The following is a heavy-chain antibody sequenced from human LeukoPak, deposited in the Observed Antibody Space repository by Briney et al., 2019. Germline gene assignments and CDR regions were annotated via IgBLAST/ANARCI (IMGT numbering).Heavy chain of an antibody. V-gene: IGHV4-61*01. CDR2: IYHSGNT. D-gene: IGHD3-22*01. J-gene: IGHJ4*02. Sequence: PSETLSLTCTVSAGSVSSGSSFWSWIRQPPGKGLEWIGYIYHSGNTNYNPSLKSRVTISVDTSKSQLSLKLNSVNAADTAVYYCARDRNYYDSSGYYFANWGQGTLVTVSS. CDR1: AGSVSSGSSF. CDR3: ARDRNYYDSSGYYFAN.